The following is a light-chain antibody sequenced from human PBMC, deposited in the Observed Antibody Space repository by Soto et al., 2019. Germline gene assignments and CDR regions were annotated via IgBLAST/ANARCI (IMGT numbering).Light chain of an antibody. V-gene: IGLV2-18*01. CDR1: SSDVGSYNR. Sequence: QSVLTQPPSVSGSPGQSVTISCTGTSSDVGSYNRVSWYQQPPGTAPKLMIYEVSNRPSGVPDRFSGSKSGNTASLTISGLQAEDDADYYCSLYTTNSTWVFGGGTKLTVL. CDR2: EVS. J-gene: IGLJ3*02. CDR3: SLYTTNSTWV.